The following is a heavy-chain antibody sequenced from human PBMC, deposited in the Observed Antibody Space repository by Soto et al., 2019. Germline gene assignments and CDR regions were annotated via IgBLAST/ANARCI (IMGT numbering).Heavy chain of an antibody. CDR2: VSHSGNT. V-gene: IGHV4-34*01. Sequence: PSESLSLTCTVSGGSSTGHLWSWVRQPPGKGLEWIGEVSHSGNTKYYPSLRSRVTLSVDSSKNQISLALTSVTAADTAVYYCARAKFESTGWHQFDIWGQGTLVTVSS. CDR1: GGSSTGHL. CDR3: ARAKFESTGWHQFDI. D-gene: IGHD7-27*01. J-gene: IGHJ4*02.